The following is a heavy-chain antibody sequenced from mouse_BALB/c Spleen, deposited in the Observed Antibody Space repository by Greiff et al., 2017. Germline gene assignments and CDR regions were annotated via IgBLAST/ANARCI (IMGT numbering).Heavy chain of an antibody. Sequence: QVQLQQSGPGLVAPSQSLSITCTVSGFSLTSYGVHWVRQPPGKGLEWLGVIWAGGSTNYNSALMSRLSISKDNSKSQVFLKMNSLQTDDTAMYYCASYGYDESFAYWGQGTLVTVSA. CDR2: IWAGGST. CDR3: ASYGYDESFAY. CDR1: GFSLTSYG. D-gene: IGHD2-2*01. J-gene: IGHJ3*01. V-gene: IGHV2-9*02.